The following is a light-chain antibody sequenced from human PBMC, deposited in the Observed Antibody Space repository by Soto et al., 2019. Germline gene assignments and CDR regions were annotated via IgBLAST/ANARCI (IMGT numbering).Light chain of an antibody. CDR1: ESVLDY. V-gene: IGKV3-15*01. CDR2: GPA. J-gene: IGKJ1*01. Sequence: EIVLTQSPATLSAYPGERANLSCRASESVLDYLAWFQQRPGQSPRLLIYGPATRATGIPGRFRGSGSGTEFTLTITSLQSEDFAVYYCQQYYKSPQWTIGQGTKVDTK. CDR3: QQYYKSPQWT.